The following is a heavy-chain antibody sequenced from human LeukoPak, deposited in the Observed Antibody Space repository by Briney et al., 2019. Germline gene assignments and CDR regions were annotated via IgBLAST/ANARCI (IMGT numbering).Heavy chain of an antibody. CDR1: GYTFTSYG. J-gene: IGHJ6*03. D-gene: IGHD3-10*01. Sequence: ASVKVSCKASGYTFTSYGISWVRQAPGQGLEWMGWINPNSGGTNYAQKFQGRVTMTRDTSISTAYMELSRLRSDDTAVYYCARGRTRRTYGSGDYYYMDVWGKGTTVTISS. CDR2: INPNSGGT. V-gene: IGHV1-2*02. CDR3: ARGRTRRTYGSGDYYYMDV.